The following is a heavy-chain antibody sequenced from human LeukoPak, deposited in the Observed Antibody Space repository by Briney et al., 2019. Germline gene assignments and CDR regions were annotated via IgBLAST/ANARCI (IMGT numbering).Heavy chain of an antibody. D-gene: IGHD3-22*01. J-gene: IGHJ4*02. Sequence: GGSLRLSCTASGFALGDYAMNWFRQAPGKGLEWVAVISYDGSNKYYADSVKGRFTISRDNSKNTLYLQMNSLRAEDTAVYYCARDLGYDSSGYFSYWGQGTLVTVSS. CDR3: ARDLGYDSSGYFSY. V-gene: IGHV3-30-3*01. CDR1: GFALGDYA. CDR2: ISYDGSNK.